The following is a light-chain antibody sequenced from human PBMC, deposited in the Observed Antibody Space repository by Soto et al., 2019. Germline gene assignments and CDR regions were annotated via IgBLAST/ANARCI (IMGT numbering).Light chain of an antibody. CDR1: QSISSNS. CDR2: GAS. Sequence: MVLTQSPCTLSLSPGERATLSCRASQSISSNSLAWYQQKPGQAPRLFIYGASSRATGIPDRFIGSGSGTHFTLTISRLEPEDFALYYCQQYGSSPRISFGQGTRLEIK. CDR3: QQYGSSPRIS. V-gene: IGKV3-20*01. J-gene: IGKJ5*01.